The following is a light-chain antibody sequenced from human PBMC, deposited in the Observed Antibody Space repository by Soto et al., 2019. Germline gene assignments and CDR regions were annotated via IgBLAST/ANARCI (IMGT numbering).Light chain of an antibody. J-gene: IGKJ1*01. CDR1: QSVSSSY. V-gene: IGKV3D-20*01. CDR3: QQYGSSPRT. CDR2: DAS. Sequence: EIVLTQSPATLSLSPGERATLSCGASQSVSSSYLAWYQQKPGLAPRLLIYDASSRATGIPDRFRGSGSGTDFTLTISRLEPEDFPVYYCQQYGSSPRTFGQGTKVEIK.